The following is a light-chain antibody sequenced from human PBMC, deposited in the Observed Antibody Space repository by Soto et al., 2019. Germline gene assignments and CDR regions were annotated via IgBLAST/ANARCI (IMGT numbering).Light chain of an antibody. CDR1: QGVLHNSNSHHF. Sequence: TQSPDSLAVSLGARATINCRSSQGVLHNSNSHHFLSWYQQRPGQSPKLLIYWTSLRESGVPERFIGSGSGAEFTITISSLQAEDVAVYYCQQSFGNFTWTFGQGTKVDIK. CDR3: QQSFGNFTWT. V-gene: IGKV4-1*01. CDR2: WTS. J-gene: IGKJ1*01.